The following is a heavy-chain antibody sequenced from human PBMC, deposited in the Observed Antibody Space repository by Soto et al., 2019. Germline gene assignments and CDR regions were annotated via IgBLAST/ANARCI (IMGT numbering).Heavy chain of an antibody. D-gene: IGHD6-6*01. CDR2: IDWNSGRI. CDR1: GFTFDDFG. V-gene: IGHV3-9*01. J-gene: IGHJ4*02. CDR3: AKGDVGYSSSSADF. Sequence: EVQLVESGGGLVQPGRSLRLSCAASGFTFDDFGMHWVRQAPGKGLEWVSGIDWNSGRIGYADSVKGRLSISRDNAKNSLYLQMNSLRPEDTALYYCAKGDVGYSSSSADFWGQGTLVIVSS.